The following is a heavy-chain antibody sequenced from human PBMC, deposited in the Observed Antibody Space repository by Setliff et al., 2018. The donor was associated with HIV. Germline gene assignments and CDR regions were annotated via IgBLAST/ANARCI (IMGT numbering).Heavy chain of an antibody. Sequence: SVKVSCKASGDAFSRYAISWVRQAPGQGLEWMGGIVPILGPANYAQKFQGRVTITTDESTYTAYMELSSLTSEDTAVYYCARVTTSGRGSYPYWGQGTLVTVSS. V-gene: IGHV1-69*05. D-gene: IGHD1-26*01. CDR3: ARVTTSGRGSYPY. CDR1: GDAFSRYA. CDR2: IVPILGPA. J-gene: IGHJ4*02.